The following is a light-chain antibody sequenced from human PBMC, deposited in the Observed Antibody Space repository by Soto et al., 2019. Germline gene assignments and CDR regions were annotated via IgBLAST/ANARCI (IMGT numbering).Light chain of an antibody. Sequence: QSVLTQPPSVSGAPGQRVTISCTGSSSNIGAGYDVHWYQQVPGTAPKLLIYGNSNRPSGVPDRFSGSKSGTSASLAITGLQAEDEAYYYCQSFGSSMSGYVFGTGTKVTVL. CDR2: GNS. J-gene: IGLJ1*01. CDR1: SSNIGAGYD. V-gene: IGLV1-40*01. CDR3: QSFGSSMSGYV.